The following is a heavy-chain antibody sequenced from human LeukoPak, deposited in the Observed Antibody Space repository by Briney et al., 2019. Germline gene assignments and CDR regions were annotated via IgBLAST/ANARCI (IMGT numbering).Heavy chain of an antibody. CDR2: VADYGSV. CDR1: GGSFTNYF. J-gene: IGHJ4*02. CDR3: SSRHPQLIDLEF. Sequence: SETLSLTCAVYGGSFTNYFWSWVRQSPGKGLEWIGEVADYGSVNYNPSLQSRVTISIDTSKNQFSLKLSSVTAADTALYFCSSRHPQLIDLEFWGQGTPVTVSS. D-gene: IGHD5-24*01. V-gene: IGHV4-34*01.